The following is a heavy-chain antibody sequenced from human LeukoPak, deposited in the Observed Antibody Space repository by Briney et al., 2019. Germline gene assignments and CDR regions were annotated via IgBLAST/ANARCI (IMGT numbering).Heavy chain of an antibody. CDR2: LYYSGST. D-gene: IGHD6-13*01. CDR3: ASIPGQQLAAEYFQH. V-gene: IGHV4-39*01. CDR1: GDSISTRTYY. J-gene: IGHJ1*01. Sequence: PSETLSLTCTVSGDSISTRTYYWGWIRQPPGKGLEWIGSLYYSGSTYYNPSLKSRVTMSVDTSNNQFSLKLSSVTAADTAVYYCASIPGQQLAAEYFQHWGQGTLVTVSS.